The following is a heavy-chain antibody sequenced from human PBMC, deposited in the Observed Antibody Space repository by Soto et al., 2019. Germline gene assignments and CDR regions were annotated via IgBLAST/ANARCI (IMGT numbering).Heavy chain of an antibody. J-gene: IGHJ5*02. CDR1: GGTLRSYA. CDR3: ARGDSSGYYSWFDP. CDR2: IIPIFGTA. V-gene: IGHV1-69*13. D-gene: IGHD3-22*01. Sequence: GXSVKVSCKPSGGTLRSYAISWVRQAPGQGLEWMGGIIPIFGTANYAQKFQGRVTITADESTSTAYMELSSLRSEDTAVYYCARGDSSGYYSWFDPWGQGTLVTASS.